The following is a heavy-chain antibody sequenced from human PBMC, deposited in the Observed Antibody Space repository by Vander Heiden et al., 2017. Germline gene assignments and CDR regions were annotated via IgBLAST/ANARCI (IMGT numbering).Heavy chain of an antibody. CDR2: IDWDDDK. J-gene: IGHJ4*02. V-gene: IGHV2-70*01. Sequence: QVTLRESGPALVKPTQTLTLTCTFSWFSLSTSGMCVSWIRQPPGKALEWLALIDWDDDKYYSTSLKTRLTISKDTSKNQVVLTMTNMDPVDTATYYCARIPTYDSSGYFDYWGQGTLVTVSS. CDR3: ARIPTYDSSGYFDY. D-gene: IGHD3-22*01. CDR1: WFSLSTSGMC.